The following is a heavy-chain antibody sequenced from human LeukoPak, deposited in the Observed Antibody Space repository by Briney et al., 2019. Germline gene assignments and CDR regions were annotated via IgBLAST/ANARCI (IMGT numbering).Heavy chain of an antibody. V-gene: IGHV3-53*01. CDR3: ARANTAMAQFDY. J-gene: IGHJ4*02. Sequence: GGSLRLSCAASGFTVSSKYMSWVRQAPGKELEWVSVIYSGGSIYYADSVKGRFTISRDNSKNTLYLQMNSLRAEDTAVYYCARANTAMAQFDYWGQGTLVTVSS. D-gene: IGHD5-18*01. CDR1: GFTVSSKY. CDR2: IYSGGSI.